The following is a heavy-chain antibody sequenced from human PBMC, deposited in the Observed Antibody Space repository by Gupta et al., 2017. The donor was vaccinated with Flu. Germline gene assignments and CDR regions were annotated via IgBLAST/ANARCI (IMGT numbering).Heavy chain of an antibody. CDR3: ARQDGSGLYYFDY. D-gene: IGHD3-10*01. V-gene: IGHV5-51*01. CDR1: GYTFTSPW. CDR2: IYPGDSAT. J-gene: IGHJ4*02. Sequence: EVQLVPSGAEVKKPGEALKISCKGSGYTFTSPWLGWVRQMPGKGLEWMGIIYPGDSATRYNPSFQGHVTISVDNSINTAYLQWSSLTASDTAMYYCARQDGSGLYYFDYWGQGALVTVSS.